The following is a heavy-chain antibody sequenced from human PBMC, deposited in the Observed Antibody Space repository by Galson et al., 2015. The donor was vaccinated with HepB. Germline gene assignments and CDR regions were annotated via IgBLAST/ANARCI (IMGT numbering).Heavy chain of an antibody. Sequence: SLRLSCAASGFTFSSYAMHWVRQAPGKWLEWVAVISYDGSNKYYADSVKGRFTISRDNSKNTLYLQMNSLRAEDTAVYYCARARGYSGYDFRRMAFDIWGQGTMVTVSS. CDR2: ISYDGSNK. CDR1: GFTFSSYA. CDR3: ARARGYSGYDFRRMAFDI. D-gene: IGHD5-12*01. V-gene: IGHV3-30*04. J-gene: IGHJ3*02.